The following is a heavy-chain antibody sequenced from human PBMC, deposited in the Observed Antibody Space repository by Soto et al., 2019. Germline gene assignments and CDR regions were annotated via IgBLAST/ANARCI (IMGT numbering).Heavy chain of an antibody. D-gene: IGHD6-19*01. Sequence: SETLSLTCTVSGGSISSGGYYWSWIRQHPGKGLEGIGYIYYSWSTYYNPSLKSRVTISVDTSKNQFSLKLSSVTAADAAGYYCVSDHPSSSRWNYYYGMDVWGQGTTDTASS. CDR3: VSDHPSSSRWNYYYGMDV. J-gene: IGHJ6*02. CDR2: IYYSWST. CDR1: GGSISSGGYY. V-gene: IGHV4-31*03.